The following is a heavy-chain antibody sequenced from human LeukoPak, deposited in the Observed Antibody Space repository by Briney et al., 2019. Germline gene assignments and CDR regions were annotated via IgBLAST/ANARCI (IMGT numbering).Heavy chain of an antibody. CDR3: AREWGLWGSRSYYKFRDFDY. CDR2: ISTYNNNT. J-gene: IGHJ4*02. Sequence: ASVKVSYKASGYTFTSYGITWVRPAPGQGLECMGWISTYNNNTNYSQKLQGRVTMTTDTSTSTAYMELRSLRSDDTAVYYCAREWGLWGSRSYYKFRDFDYWGQGTLVTVSS. D-gene: IGHD3-10*01. CDR1: GYTFTSYG. V-gene: IGHV1-18*01.